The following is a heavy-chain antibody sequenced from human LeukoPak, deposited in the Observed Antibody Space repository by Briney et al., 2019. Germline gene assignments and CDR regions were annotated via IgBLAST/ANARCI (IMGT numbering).Heavy chain of an antibody. CDR3: EKDAMRPYGSSLYGGYGPRTTYGMDV. V-gene: IGHV3-43*02. Sequence: GGSLRLSCAASGFTFDDYAMHWVRQAPGKGLEWVSLISGNGGSTYYADSVKGRFTSARDNSKNSLYLQMNSLITEDTALYYCEKDAMRPYGSSLYGGYGPRTTYGMDVWGQGTTVTVSS. J-gene: IGHJ6*02. CDR2: ISGNGGST. CDR1: GFTFDDYA. D-gene: IGHD6-13*01.